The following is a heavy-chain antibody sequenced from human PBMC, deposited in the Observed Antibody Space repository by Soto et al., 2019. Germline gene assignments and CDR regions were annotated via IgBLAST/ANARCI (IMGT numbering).Heavy chain of an antibody. CDR2: IIPIFGTA. V-gene: IGHV1-69*13. J-gene: IGHJ6*02. CDR3: ARGARDIVVVVAARGYYGMDV. Sequence: SVKVSCKASGCTFGSYAISWVRQAPGQGLEWMGGIIPIFGTANYAQKFQGRVTITADESTSTAYMELSSLRSEDTAVYYCARGARDIVVVVAARGYYGMDVWGQGTTVTVSS. CDR1: GCTFGSYA. D-gene: IGHD2-15*01.